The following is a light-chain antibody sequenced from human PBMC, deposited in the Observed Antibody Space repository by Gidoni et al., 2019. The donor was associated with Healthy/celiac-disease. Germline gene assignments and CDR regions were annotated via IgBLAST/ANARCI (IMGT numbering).Light chain of an antibody. V-gene: IGKV1D-13*01. CDR3: QQFNNYPT. J-gene: IGKJ4*01. Sequence: ASQLTQSPSSLSASVGDRVTITCRASQGISSALAWYQQKPGKAPKLLIYDASSLESGVPSRFSGSGSGTDFTLTISSLQPEDFATYYCQQFNNYPTFXGXTKVEIK. CDR1: QGISSA. CDR2: DAS.